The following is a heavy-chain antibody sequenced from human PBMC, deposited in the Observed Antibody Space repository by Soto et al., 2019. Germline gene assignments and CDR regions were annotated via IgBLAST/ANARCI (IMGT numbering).Heavy chain of an antibody. Sequence: SETLSLTCTVSGGSISSSSYYWSWIRQPPGKGLEWIGYIYYSGSTNYNPSLKSRVTISVDTSKNQFSLKLSSVTAADTAVYYCAREAPLASSSWRGYYYGMDVWGQGTTVTVSS. J-gene: IGHJ6*02. CDR1: GGSISSSSYY. D-gene: IGHD6-13*01. CDR2: IYYSGST. V-gene: IGHV4-61*01. CDR3: AREAPLASSSWRGYYYGMDV.